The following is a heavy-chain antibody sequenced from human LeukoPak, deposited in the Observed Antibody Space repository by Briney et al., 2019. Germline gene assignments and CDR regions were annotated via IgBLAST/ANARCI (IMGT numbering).Heavy chain of an antibody. J-gene: IGHJ4*02. CDR1: GGSISSGDYY. CDR3: ARHEVIAAAGQPSFDY. CDR2: IYYSGST. V-gene: IGHV4-30-4*01. D-gene: IGHD6-13*01. Sequence: SQTLSLTCTVSGGSISSGDYYWSWIRQPPGKGLEWIGYIYYSGSTYYNPSLKSRVTISVDTSKNQFSLKLSSVTAADTAVYYCARHEVIAAAGQPSFDYWGQGTLVTVSS.